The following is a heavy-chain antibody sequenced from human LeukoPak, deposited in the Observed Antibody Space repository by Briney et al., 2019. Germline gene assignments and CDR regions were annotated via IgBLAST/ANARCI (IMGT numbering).Heavy chain of an antibody. D-gene: IGHD2-21*02. J-gene: IGHJ4*02. V-gene: IGHV4-59*01. CDR2: IYYSGST. CDR3: ASQPYCGGDCYPFDY. Sequence: PPETLSLTCTVSGGSISSYYWSWIRQPPGKGLEWIGYIYYSGSTNYNPSLKSRVTISVDTSKNQFSLKLSSVTAADTAVYYCASQPYCGGDCYPFDYWGQGTLVTVSS. CDR1: GGSISSYY.